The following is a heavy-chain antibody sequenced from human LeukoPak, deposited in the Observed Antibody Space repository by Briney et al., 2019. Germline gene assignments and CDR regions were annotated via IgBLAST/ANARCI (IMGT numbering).Heavy chain of an antibody. J-gene: IGHJ6*02. CDR2: ISYDGSNK. V-gene: IGHV3-30*18. CDR3: AKDPAAAGVGAIGMDV. Sequence: GGSLRLSCAASGFTFSSYGMHWVRQAPGKGLEWVAVISYDGSNKYYADSAKGRFTISRDNSKNTLYLQMNSLRAEDTAVYYCAKDPAAAGVGAIGMDVWGQGTTVTVSS. D-gene: IGHD1-26*01. CDR1: GFTFSSYG.